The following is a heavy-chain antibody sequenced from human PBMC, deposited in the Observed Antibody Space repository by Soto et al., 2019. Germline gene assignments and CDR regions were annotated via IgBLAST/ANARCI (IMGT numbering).Heavy chain of an antibody. CDR3: ARALTYYYGSGGEDDAFDI. J-gene: IGHJ3*02. D-gene: IGHD3-10*01. CDR1: GFTFSSYG. CDR2: IWYDGSNK. V-gene: IGHV3-33*01. Sequence: GGSLRLSCEASGFTFSSYGMHWVRQAPGKGLEWVAVIWYDGSNKYYADSVKGRFTISRDNSKNTLYLQMNSLRAEDTAVYYCARALTYYYGSGGEDDAFDIWGQGTMVT.